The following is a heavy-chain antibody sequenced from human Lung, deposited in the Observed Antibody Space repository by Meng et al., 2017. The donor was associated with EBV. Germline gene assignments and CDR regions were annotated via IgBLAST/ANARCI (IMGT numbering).Heavy chain of an antibody. V-gene: IGHV1-18*04. D-gene: IGHD6-19*01. CDR3: ARDPSNTSGRYAYFDY. CDR1: GYSFTHHG. J-gene: IGHJ4*02. Sequence: VRLVQSGVEVKKPGASVKVSCKASGYSFTHHGITWVRQAPGQGLEWMGWISCYNGDTNYAQKLQGRVTMTTDTSTNTAYMDLRGLRSDDTAVYYCARDPSNTSGRYAYFDYWGQGTLVTVSS. CDR2: ISCYNGDT.